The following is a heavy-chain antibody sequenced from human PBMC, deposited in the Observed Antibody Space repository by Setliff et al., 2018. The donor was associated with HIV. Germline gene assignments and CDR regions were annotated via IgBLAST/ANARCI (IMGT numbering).Heavy chain of an antibody. CDR2: ISRGGDSI. CDR3: ARGYYQGRYSARSCSTTGCNYFYMDV. J-gene: IGHJ6*03. D-gene: IGHD2-2*01. CDR1: GSTFWSHS. Sequence: PGGSLRLSCAASGSTFWSHSMLWVRQAPGKGLQWVAYISRGGDSIFYEDSVKGRFTISRDNAENTLFLEMNSLRAEDTALYYCARGYYQGRYSARSCSTTGCNYFYMDVWGKGTTVTVSS. V-gene: IGHV3-48*01.